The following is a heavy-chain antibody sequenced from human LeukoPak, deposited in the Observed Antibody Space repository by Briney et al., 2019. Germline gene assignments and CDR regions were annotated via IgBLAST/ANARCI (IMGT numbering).Heavy chain of an antibody. J-gene: IGHJ4*02. D-gene: IGHD3-22*01. CDR2: IYYSGST. CDR1: GGSISSHY. V-gene: IGHV4-59*11. Sequence: PSETLSLTCTVSGGSISSHYWSWIRQPPGKGLEWIGYIYYSGSTNYNPSLKSRVTISVDTSKNQFSLKLSSVTAADTAVYYCAKDLGNFNYYDSSGPPVLDYWGQGTLVTVSS. CDR3: AKDLGNFNYYDSSGPPVLDY.